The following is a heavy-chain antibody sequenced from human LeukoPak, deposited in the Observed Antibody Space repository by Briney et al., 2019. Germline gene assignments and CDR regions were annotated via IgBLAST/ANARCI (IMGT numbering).Heavy chain of an antibody. CDR2: IYYSGST. CDR3: ARSRRSGYACDAFDI. V-gene: IGHV4-31*03. CDR1: GGSISSGGYY. Sequence: SETLSPTCTVSGGSISSGGYYWSWIRQHPGKGLEWIGYIYYSGSTYYNPSLKSRVTISVDTSKNQFSLKLSSVTAADTAVYYCARSRRSGYACDAFDIWGQGTMVTVSS. J-gene: IGHJ3*02. D-gene: IGHD5-12*01.